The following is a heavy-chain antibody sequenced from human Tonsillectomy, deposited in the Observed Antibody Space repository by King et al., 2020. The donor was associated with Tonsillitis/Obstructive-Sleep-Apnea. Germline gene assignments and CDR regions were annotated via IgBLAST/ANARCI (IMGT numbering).Heavy chain of an antibody. J-gene: IGHJ5*02. D-gene: IGHD4-11*01. V-gene: IGHV4-31*03. Sequence: VQLQESGPGLVKPSQTLSLTCTVSGGSISSGGYYWSWIRQHPGKGLEWIGYIYYSGSTYYNPSLKSRVTISVDTSKNQFSLNLSSVTAADTAVYYCVRENSNPSWFDPWGQGTLVTVSS. CDR3: VRENSNPSWFDP. CDR2: IYYSGST. CDR1: GGSISSGGYY.